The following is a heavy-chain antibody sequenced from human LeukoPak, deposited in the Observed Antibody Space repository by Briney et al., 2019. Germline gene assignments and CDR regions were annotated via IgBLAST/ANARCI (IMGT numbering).Heavy chain of an antibody. CDR2: IYSGGST. D-gene: IGHD6-19*01. CDR1: GFTVSSNY. J-gene: IGHJ4*02. V-gene: IGHV3-53*01. Sequence: GGSLRLSCAASGFTVSSNYMSWGRQAPEKGLGWVSVIYSGGSTYYADSVKGRFTVSRDNSKNTLSLQMNSLRAEDTAVYYCARGALPVAGRYFDYWGQGTLVTVSS. CDR3: ARGALPVAGRYFDY.